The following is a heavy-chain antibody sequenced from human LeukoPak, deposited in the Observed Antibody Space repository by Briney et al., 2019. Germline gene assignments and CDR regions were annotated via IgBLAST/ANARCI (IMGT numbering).Heavy chain of an antibody. CDR1: GGSIGSSSYY. CDR2: IYYSGST. J-gene: IGHJ4*02. CDR3: ASLDTAMPH. Sequence: SETLSLTCTVPGGSIGSSSYYWGWIRQPPGKGLEWIGSIYYSGSTYYNPSLKSRVTISVDTSKNQFSLKLSSVTAADTAVYYCASLDTAMPHWGQGTLVTVSS. D-gene: IGHD5-18*01. V-gene: IGHV4-39*01.